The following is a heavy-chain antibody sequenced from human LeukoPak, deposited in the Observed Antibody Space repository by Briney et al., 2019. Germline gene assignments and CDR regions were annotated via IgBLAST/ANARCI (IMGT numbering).Heavy chain of an antibody. CDR2: IYWDDDK. CDR1: GFSLSTSGVG. CDR3: ARSPAYYYESSGYYHY. V-gene: IGHV2-5*02. J-gene: IGHJ4*02. D-gene: IGHD3-22*01. Sequence: SGPTLVNPTQTLTLTCTFSGFSLSTSGVGVGWIRQPPGKALEWLALIYWDDDKRYRPSLKSRLTITKDTSKNQAVLTMTNIDPVDTGTYYCARSPAYYYESSGYYHYWGQGTLVTVSS.